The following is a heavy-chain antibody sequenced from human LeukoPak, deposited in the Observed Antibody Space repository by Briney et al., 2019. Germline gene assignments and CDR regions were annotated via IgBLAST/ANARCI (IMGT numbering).Heavy chain of an antibody. V-gene: IGHV4-4*07. CDR2: IYITGST. D-gene: IGHD1-26*01. CDR1: GASISSYY. J-gene: IGHJ4*02. CDR3: ARDSGVSHLDY. Sequence: PSETLSLTCTVSGASISSYYWSWIRQPAGKGLEWIGRIYITGSTNYNPSLKSRVTISVDTSKNQFSLKLSSVTAADTAVYYCARDSGVSHLDYWGQGTLVTVSS.